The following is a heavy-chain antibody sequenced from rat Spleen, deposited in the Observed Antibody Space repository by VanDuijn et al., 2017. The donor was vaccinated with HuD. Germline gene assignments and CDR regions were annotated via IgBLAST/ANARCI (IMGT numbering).Heavy chain of an antibody. D-gene: IGHD1-4*01. V-gene: IGHV5-20*01. CDR2: ISYDGSSN. J-gene: IGHJ2*01. Sequence: EVQLVESGGGLVQPGRSMKLSCAASGFTFSNYDMAWVRQAPTKGLEWVASISYDGSSNYYRDSVKGRFTITRDNAKSSLYLQMDSLRSEDTATYYCTTGSYYPGRTEGFDYWGQGVMFTVSS. CDR3: TTGSYYPGRTEGFDY. CDR1: GFTFSNYD.